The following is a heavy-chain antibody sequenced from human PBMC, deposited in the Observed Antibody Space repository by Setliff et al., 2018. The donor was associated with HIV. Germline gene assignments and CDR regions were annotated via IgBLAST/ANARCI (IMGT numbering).Heavy chain of an antibody. V-gene: IGHV4-61*02. CDR3: ARDRQGAGYYYL. D-gene: IGHD3-22*01. Sequence: PSETLSLTCAVSGGSISNGGYYWSWIRQPAGKRLEWIGRTYSSGSTNYNPSLKSRVTISIDTSKNQFSLKLSSVTAADTAVYYCARDRQGAGYYYLWGQGTLVTVSS. CDR1: GGSISNGGYY. CDR2: TYSSGST. J-gene: IGHJ5*02.